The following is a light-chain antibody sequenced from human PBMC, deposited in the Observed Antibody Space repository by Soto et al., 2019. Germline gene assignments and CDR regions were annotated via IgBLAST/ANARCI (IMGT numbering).Light chain of an antibody. Sequence: QSALPQPASVSGSPGQSITISCTCTSSDVGGYNFVSWYQQHPGKPPKLIIYAVNNRPSGVSDRFSASKSGNTASLTISGLQAEDEADYYCSSYTVSTTLVLFGGGTKLTVL. V-gene: IGLV2-14*01. CDR3: SSYTVSTTLVL. J-gene: IGLJ3*02. CDR1: SSDVGGYNF. CDR2: AVN.